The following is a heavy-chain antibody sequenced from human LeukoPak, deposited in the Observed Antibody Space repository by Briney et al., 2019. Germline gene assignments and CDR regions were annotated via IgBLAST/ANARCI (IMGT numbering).Heavy chain of an antibody. CDR1: GGSISSGGYS. Sequence: KTSETLSLTCAVSGGSISSGGYSWSWIRQPPGKGLEWIGYIYYSGSTYYNPSLKSRVTISVDTSKNQFSLKLSSVTAADTAVYYCARVASPGAFDIWGQGTMVTVSS. J-gene: IGHJ3*02. D-gene: IGHD2-2*01. CDR3: ARVASPGAFDI. V-gene: IGHV4-30-4*07. CDR2: IYYSGST.